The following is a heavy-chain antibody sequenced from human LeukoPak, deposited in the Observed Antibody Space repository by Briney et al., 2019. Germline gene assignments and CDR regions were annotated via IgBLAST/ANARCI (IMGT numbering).Heavy chain of an antibody. CDR3: ARTIWYSSPRSDWFDP. J-gene: IGHJ5*02. CDR1: GGSISSSSYY. CDR2: IYYSGST. Sequence: SETLSLTYTVSGGSISSSSYYWGWIRQPPGKGLEWIGSIYYSGSTYYNPSLKSRVTISVDTSKNQFSLKLSSVTAADTAVYYCARTIWYSSPRSDWFDPWGQGTLVTVSS. V-gene: IGHV4-39*01. D-gene: IGHD6-13*01.